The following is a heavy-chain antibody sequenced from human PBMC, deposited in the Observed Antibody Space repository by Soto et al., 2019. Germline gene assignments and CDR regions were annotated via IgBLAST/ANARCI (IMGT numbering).Heavy chain of an antibody. V-gene: IGHV1-2*02. D-gene: IGHD4-17*01. CDR2: INPNSGGT. CDR3: AICARYGDHQNLFGY. CDR1: GYTFTGYY. Sequence: ASVKVSCKASGYTFTGYYMHWVRQAPGQGLEWMGWINPNSGGTNYAQKFQGRVTMTRDTSISTAYMELSRLRSDDTAVYYCAICARYGDHQNLFGYCGQGTLVTVSS. J-gene: IGHJ4*02.